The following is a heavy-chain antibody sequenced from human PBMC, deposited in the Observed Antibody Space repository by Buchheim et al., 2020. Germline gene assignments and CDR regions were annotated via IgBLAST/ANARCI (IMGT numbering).Heavy chain of an antibody. CDR1: GGTFSSSA. Sequence: QVQLVQSGAEVKKPGSSVKVSCKASGGTFSSSAISWVRQAPGQGLEWMGRIIPILGIANYAQKFQGRVTITADKSTSTAYMELSSLRSEDTAVYYCARQFLNCSGGSCYSGHFDYWGQGTL. CDR3: ARQFLNCSGGSCYSGHFDY. D-gene: IGHD2-15*01. J-gene: IGHJ4*02. CDR2: IIPILGIA. V-gene: IGHV1-69*04.